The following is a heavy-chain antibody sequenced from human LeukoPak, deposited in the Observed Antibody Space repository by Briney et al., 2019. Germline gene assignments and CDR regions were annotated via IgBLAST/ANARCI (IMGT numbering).Heavy chain of an antibody. CDR3: ARDSRARFLTPGLGFDP. CDR2: VYYSGST. CDR1: GGSISSYY. Sequence: PSETLSLTCTVSGGSISSYYWSWIRQPPGKGLEWIGYVYYSGSTNYNPSLKSRVTISVDTSKNQFSLKLSSVTAADTAVYYCARDSRARFLTPGLGFDPWGQGTLVTVSS. J-gene: IGHJ5*02. D-gene: IGHD3-9*01. V-gene: IGHV4-59*01.